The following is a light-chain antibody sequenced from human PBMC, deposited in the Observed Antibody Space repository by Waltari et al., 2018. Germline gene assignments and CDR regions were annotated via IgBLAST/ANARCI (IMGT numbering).Light chain of an antibody. V-gene: IGKV1-33*01. CDR2: DAS. J-gene: IGKJ2*01. CDR3: QQYDNRPPYT. Sequence: DVQMTQSPSPLSASVGDRVTITCQASQDISNFFNWFQQKPGKAPKLLIYDASNLESGVPSRFSASGFGTHFTFTISSLQPEDIATYYCQQYDNRPPYTFGQGTKLEI. CDR1: QDISNF.